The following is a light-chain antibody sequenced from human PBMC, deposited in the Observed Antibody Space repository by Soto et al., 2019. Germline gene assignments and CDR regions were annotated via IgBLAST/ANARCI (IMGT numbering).Light chain of an antibody. CDR1: QTVNTW. CDR2: DAS. J-gene: IGKJ1*01. Sequence: DIQMTQSPSTLSASVGDRVTITCRASQTVNTWLAWYQQKPGKAPKVLIFDASSLKNGVPSRFSGSGSGTEVTLTISNLQPDDFATYYCQQYDSYSSGPFGQGTKVEIK. CDR3: QQYDSYSSGP. V-gene: IGKV1-5*01.